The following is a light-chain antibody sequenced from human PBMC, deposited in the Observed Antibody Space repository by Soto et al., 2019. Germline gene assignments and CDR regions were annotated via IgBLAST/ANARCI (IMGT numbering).Light chain of an antibody. V-gene: IGKV1-27*01. CDR3: QKYNSAPLT. Sequence: DIQMTQSPSSLSASVGDRVTITCRASQGISNYLAWYQQKPGKVPKLLIYAASTLQLGVPSRFSGSRSGTDFTLTISRLQTEDVATYFCQKYNSAPLTFGGGTKVEIK. J-gene: IGKJ4*01. CDR1: QGISNY. CDR2: AAS.